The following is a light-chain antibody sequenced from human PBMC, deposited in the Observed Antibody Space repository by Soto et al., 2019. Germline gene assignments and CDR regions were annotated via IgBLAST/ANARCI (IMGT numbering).Light chain of an antibody. Sequence: EIVLTQSPGTLSLSPGERATLSCRASQSVSSSYLAWYQQKPGQAPRLLIYGASSRATGIRDRFSGSGSGTDFTLTISRLEPEDFAVYYCQQYGSSPFTFGRGTEVDIK. V-gene: IGKV3-20*01. J-gene: IGKJ3*01. CDR2: GAS. CDR1: QSVSSSY. CDR3: QQYGSSPFT.